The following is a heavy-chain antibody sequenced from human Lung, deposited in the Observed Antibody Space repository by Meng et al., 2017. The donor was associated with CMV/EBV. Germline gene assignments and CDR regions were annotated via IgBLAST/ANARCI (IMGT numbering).Heavy chain of an antibody. CDR3: ARGEVPAIIDY. CDR2: IYSGGST. V-gene: IGHV3-66*01. CDR1: GFIVSTKY. D-gene: IGHD2-2*01. J-gene: IGHJ4*02. Sequence: EVQLGEFGGGLVQPGGSLRLSCEASGFIVSTKYMNWVRQAPGKGLEWVSVIYSGGSTYYTDSVKGRFTISRDNSKNTLYLQMNSLRTEDTAVYYCARGEVPAIIDYWGQGILVTVSS.